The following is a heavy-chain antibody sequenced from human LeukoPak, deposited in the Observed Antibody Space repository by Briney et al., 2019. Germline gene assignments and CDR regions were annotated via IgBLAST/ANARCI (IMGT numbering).Heavy chain of an antibody. CDR3: ARVFPVYYYDSSGYYSF. J-gene: IGHJ4*02. D-gene: IGHD3-22*01. V-gene: IGHV3-21*01. Sequence: PGGSLRLSCATSGFDFSSYSMNWVRQAPGKGLEWVSSISNSRGNIFYADSVMGRFTISRDNAKNSLYLQMNSLGAEDTAVYYCARVFPVYYYDSSGYYSFGGQGTLVTVSS. CDR1: GFDFSSYS. CDR2: ISNSRGNI.